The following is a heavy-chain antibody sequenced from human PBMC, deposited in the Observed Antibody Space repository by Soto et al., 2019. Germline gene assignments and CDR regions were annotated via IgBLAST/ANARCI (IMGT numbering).Heavy chain of an antibody. CDR2: ISSSSSYI. D-gene: IGHD6-19*01. J-gene: IGHJ4*02. CDR3: ARDGGKSRGWFPFDY. CDR1: GFTFSSYS. V-gene: IGHV3-21*01. Sequence: GGSLRLSCAASGFTFSSYSMNWVRQAPGKGLEWVSSISSSSSYIYYADSVKGRFTISRDNAKNSLYLQMNSLRAEDTAVYYCARDGGKSRGWFPFDYWGQGTLVTVSS.